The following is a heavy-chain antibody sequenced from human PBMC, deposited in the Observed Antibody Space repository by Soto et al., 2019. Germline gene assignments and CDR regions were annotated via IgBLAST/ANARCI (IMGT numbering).Heavy chain of an antibody. V-gene: IGHV3-7*01. CDR1: GFTFSSYW. Sequence: EVQLVESGGGLVQPGGSLRLSCAASGFTFSSYWMSWVRQAPGKGLEWVANIKQDGSEKYYVDSVKGRFTISRDNAKNSLYLQMNSLRAEDTAVYYCARGRFLEWLLFDYYYYMDVWGKGTTVTVSS. D-gene: IGHD3-3*01. CDR2: IKQDGSEK. J-gene: IGHJ6*03. CDR3: ARGRFLEWLLFDYYYYMDV.